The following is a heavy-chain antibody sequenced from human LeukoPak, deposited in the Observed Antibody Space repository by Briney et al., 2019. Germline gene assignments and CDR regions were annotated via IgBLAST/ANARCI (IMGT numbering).Heavy chain of an antibody. Sequence: GGSLRLSCAASGFTFSSYSMNWVRQAPGKGLEWVSYIGSSSSTIYYADSVKGRFTISRDNAKNSLYLQMNSLRAEDTAVYYCARSYGYAGIDYWGQGTLVTVSS. CDR2: IGSSSSTI. D-gene: IGHD5-18*01. V-gene: IGHV3-48*01. CDR3: ARSYGYAGIDY. CDR1: GFTFSSYS. J-gene: IGHJ4*02.